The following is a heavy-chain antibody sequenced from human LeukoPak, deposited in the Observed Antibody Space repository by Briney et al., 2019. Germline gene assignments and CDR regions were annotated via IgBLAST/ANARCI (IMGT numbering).Heavy chain of an antibody. CDR2: INTNTGNP. Sequence: ASVKVSCKASGYTFTSYAMNWVRQAPGQGLEWMGWINTNTGNPTYAQGFTGRFVFSLDTSVSAAYLQISSLKAEDTAVYYCARMSTMVRGVIEDYWGQGTLVTVSS. CDR3: ARMSTMVRGVIEDY. CDR1: GYTFTSYA. J-gene: IGHJ4*02. V-gene: IGHV7-4-1*02. D-gene: IGHD3-10*01.